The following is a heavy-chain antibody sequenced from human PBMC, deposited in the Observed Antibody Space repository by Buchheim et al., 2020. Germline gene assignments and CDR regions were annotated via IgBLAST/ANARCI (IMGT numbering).Heavy chain of an antibody. CDR3: ARDTIAAPDY. D-gene: IGHD6-6*01. CDR2: ISYDGSNK. V-gene: IGHV3-30*04. J-gene: IGHJ4*02. CDR1: GFTFSSYA. Sequence: QVQLVESGGGVVQPGRSLRLSCAASGFTFSSYAMHWVRQAPGKGLEWVAVISYDGSNKYYADSVKGRFTISRDNSKNTLYLQMNSLGAEDAAVYYCARDTIAAPDYWGQGTL.